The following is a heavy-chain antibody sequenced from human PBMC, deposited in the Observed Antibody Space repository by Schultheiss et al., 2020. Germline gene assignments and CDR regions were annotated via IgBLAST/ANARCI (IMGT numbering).Heavy chain of an antibody. CDR3: AKSYDFWKGYFDY. V-gene: IGHV3-74*01. Sequence: GGSLRLSCAASGFTFSSYWMHWVRQAPGKGLVWVSRINSDGSSTSYADSVKGRFTISRDNAKNSLYLQMNSLRAEDTAVYYCAKSYDFWKGYFDYWGQGTLVTVSS. J-gene: IGHJ4*02. CDR1: GFTFSSYW. CDR2: INSDGSST. D-gene: IGHD3-3*01.